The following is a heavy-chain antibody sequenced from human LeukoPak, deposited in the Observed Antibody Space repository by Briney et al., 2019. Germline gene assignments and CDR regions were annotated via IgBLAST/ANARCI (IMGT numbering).Heavy chain of an antibody. J-gene: IGHJ4*02. CDR1: GFTFSSYW. CDR3: ASFSVATPMVDY. CDR2: INSDGSST. D-gene: IGHD5-12*01. V-gene: IGHV3-74*01. Sequence: PGGSLRLSCAASGFTFSSYWMHWVRQAQGKGLVWVSRINSDGSSTSYADSVKGRCTISRDNAKNPLYLQMNSLRAEDTAVYYCASFSVATPMVDYWGQGTLVTVSS.